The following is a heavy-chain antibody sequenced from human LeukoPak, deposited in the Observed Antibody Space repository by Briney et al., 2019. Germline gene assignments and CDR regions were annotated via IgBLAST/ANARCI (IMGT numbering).Heavy chain of an antibody. V-gene: IGHV1-18*01. CDR2: ISAYNGNT. J-gene: IGHJ6*02. CDR3: ARVLGLLRFLEWPHNYYYGMDV. CDR1: GYTFTSDG. D-gene: IGHD3-3*01. Sequence: EASVKVSCKASGYTFTSDGISWVRQAPGQGLEWMGWISAYNGNTNYAQKLQGRVTMTTDTSTSTAYMELRSLRSDDTAVYYCARVLGLLRFLEWPHNYYYGMDVWGQGTTVTVSS.